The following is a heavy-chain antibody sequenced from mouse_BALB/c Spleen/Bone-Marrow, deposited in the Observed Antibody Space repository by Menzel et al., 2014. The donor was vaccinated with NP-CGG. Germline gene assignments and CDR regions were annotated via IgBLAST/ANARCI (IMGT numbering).Heavy chain of an antibody. J-gene: IGHJ3*01. Sequence: EVQLQQSGAGLVKPGASVKLSCTGSGFNIKDAYIHWVKQRPEQGLEWIGRIAPANGNTEYDPKFQGKATITADTSSNTAYLQLSSLTSEDTAVYYCVRSPGDVNYWGQGTLVTVSP. CDR2: IAPANGNT. V-gene: IGHV14-3*02. CDR3: VRSPGDVNY. CDR1: GFNIKDAY.